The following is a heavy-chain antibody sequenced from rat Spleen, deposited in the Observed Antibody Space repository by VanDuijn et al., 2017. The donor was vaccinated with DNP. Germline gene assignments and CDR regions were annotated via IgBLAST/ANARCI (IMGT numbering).Heavy chain of an antibody. J-gene: IGHJ3*01. V-gene: IGHV5-35*01. CDR1: GFTFSDYY. D-gene: IGHD2-3*01. CDR3: SSGGPDMIQGNWFAY. CDR2: ITPDGFIT. Sequence: EVQLVESGGGLVQPGRSLKLSCAVSGFTFSDYYMAWVRQAPGKGLEWVASITPDGFITYYPDTVKGRFVISKDNAKNTGYLQMNNLRSEDTAMYYCSSGGPDMIQGNWFAYWGQGTLVTVSS.